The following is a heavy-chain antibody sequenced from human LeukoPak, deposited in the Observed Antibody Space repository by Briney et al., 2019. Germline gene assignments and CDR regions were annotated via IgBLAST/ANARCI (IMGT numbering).Heavy chain of an antibody. CDR3: AKDFYAAAAGRDYFDY. Sequence: GGSLRLSCAASGFTFSSYAMSWVRQAPGKGLEWVSAISGSGGSTYYADSVKGRFTISRDNAKNSLYLQMNSLRAEDTALYYCAKDFYAAAAGRDYFDYWGQGTLVTVSS. CDR1: GFTFSSYA. CDR2: ISGSGGST. V-gene: IGHV3-23*01. J-gene: IGHJ4*02. D-gene: IGHD6-13*01.